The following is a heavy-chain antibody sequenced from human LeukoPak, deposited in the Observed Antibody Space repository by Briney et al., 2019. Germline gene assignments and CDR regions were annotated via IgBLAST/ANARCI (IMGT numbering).Heavy chain of an antibody. CDR1: GGSITSTNW. V-gene: IGHV4-4*02. CDR3: SRESGPFCPFGY. CDR2: ISLRGRT. Sequence: PSETLSLTCGVSGGSITSTNWWSWVRQPPGQGLERIGEISLRGRTNYNPSLNSRVAMSLDESKNQLSLNLTSVTAADTAIYYCSRESGPFCPFGYWGQGTLVTVPS. J-gene: IGHJ4*02. D-gene: IGHD1-26*01.